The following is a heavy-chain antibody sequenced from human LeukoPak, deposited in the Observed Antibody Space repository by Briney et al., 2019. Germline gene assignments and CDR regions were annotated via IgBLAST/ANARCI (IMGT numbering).Heavy chain of an antibody. CDR1: GFTFSSYS. V-gene: IGHV3-21*01. J-gene: IGHJ4*02. Sequence: GGSLRLSCAASGFTFSSYSMNWVRQAPGKGLEWVSSISSSSSYIYYADSVKGRFTISRDNAKNSLYLQMNSLRAEDTAVYYCARATTMVRGVKGDYWGQGTLVTVSS. D-gene: IGHD3-10*01. CDR2: ISSSSSYI. CDR3: ARATTMVRGVKGDY.